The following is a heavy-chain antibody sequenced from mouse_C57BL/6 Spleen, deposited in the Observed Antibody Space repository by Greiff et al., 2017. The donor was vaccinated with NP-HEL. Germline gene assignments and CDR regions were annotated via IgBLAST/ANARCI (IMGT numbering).Heavy chain of an antibody. CDR2: IWSGGST. CDR3: ARTGGGNYVPLAY. CDR1: GFSLTSYG. Sequence: QVQLKESGPGLVQPSQSLSITCTVSGFSLTSYGVHWVRQSPGKGLEWLGVIWSGGSTDYNAAFISRLSISKDNSKSQVFFKMNSLQADDTAIYYCARTGGGNYVPLAYWGQGTLVTVSA. J-gene: IGHJ3*01. D-gene: IGHD2-1*01. V-gene: IGHV2-2*01.